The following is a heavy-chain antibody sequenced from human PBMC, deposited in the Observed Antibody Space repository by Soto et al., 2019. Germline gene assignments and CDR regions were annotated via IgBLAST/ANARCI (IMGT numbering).Heavy chain of an antibody. CDR1: GFNFSDSA. J-gene: IGHJ4*02. V-gene: IGHV3-73*01. D-gene: IGHD4-17*01. CDR3: TARGGDSLQDI. CDR2: IRGRSKKFAT. Sequence: EVQLVESGGGLVQPGGSLKVSCAGLGFNFSDSALHWVRQPSGKGLEWIGHIRGRSKKFATSYATSVRGRFSLSRDVSRNTAYLQMNSLRDDDTGVYFCTARGGDSLQDIWGQGTLVTVSS.